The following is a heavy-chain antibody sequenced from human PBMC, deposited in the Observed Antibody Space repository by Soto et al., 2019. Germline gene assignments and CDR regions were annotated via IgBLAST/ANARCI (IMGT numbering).Heavy chain of an antibody. V-gene: IGHV3-30-3*01. J-gene: IGHJ4*02. CDR1: GFTFSSYS. CDR2: ISYDGSNK. Sequence: QVQLVESGGGVVQPGRSLRLSCAASGFTFSSYSMHWVRQAPGKGLEWVAVISYDGSNKYYADSVKGRFTISRDNSKNKLYLQMNNLRAEDTAVDYCARDRAAAAGMVGSWGPGTLVTGSS. CDR3: ARDRAAAAGMVGS. D-gene: IGHD6-13*01.